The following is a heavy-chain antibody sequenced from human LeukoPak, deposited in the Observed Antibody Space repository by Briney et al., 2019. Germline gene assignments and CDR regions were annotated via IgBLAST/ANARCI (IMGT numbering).Heavy chain of an antibody. CDR3: AKDWGSSGWYNYFDP. CDR2: ISYNGNSK. V-gene: IGHV3-30*18. D-gene: IGHD6-19*01. Sequence: GGSLRLSCAVSGFTISSHGMHWVRQAPGKGLEWVAMISYNGNSKYYGDSVKGRFTISRDNSKDTLYLEMDSLRTEDTAVYYCAKDWGSSGWYNYFDPWGQGTLVTVSS. J-gene: IGHJ5*02. CDR1: GFTISSHG.